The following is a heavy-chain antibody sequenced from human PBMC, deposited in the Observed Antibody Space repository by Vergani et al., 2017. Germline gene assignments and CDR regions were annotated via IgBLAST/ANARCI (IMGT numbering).Heavy chain of an antibody. CDR2: TRNKANSYTT. CDR1: GFTFSDHY. V-gene: IGHV3-72*01. J-gene: IGHJ6*02. D-gene: IGHD1-14*01. CDR3: ARDSGEYYYGMDV. Sequence: EVQLVESGGGLVQPGGSLRLSCAASGFTFSDHYMDWVRQAPGKGLEWVGRTRNKANSYTTEYAASVKGRFTISRDDSKNSLYLQMNSLKTEDTAVYYCARDSGEYYYGMDVWGQGTRSPSP.